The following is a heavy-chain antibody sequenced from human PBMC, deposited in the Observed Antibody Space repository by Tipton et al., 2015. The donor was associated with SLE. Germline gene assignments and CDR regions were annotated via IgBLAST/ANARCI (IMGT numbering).Heavy chain of an antibody. D-gene: IGHD2-8*01. CDR3: ARRYGTSFDY. J-gene: IGHJ4*02. Sequence: TLSLTCVVSGGSISSSDYSWTWLRQPPGKELEWIGHIYYTGTTYYNPSLKSRLTLSMDTSKNQFSLRVSSVTAADTAVYYCARRYGTSFDYWDQGTLVTVSS. CDR1: GGSISSSDYS. CDR2: IYYTGTT. V-gene: IGHV4-30-4*07.